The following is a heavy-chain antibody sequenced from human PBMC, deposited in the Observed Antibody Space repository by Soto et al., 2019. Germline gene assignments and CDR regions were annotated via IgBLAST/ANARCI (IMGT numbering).Heavy chain of an antibody. D-gene: IGHD3-22*01. V-gene: IGHV1-46*01. Sequence: ASVKVSCKASGYTFTSFHVHWVRQAPGQGLELMGIINPSRGTTSYAQKFQGRVTMTMDTSASTVYMEVSSLRSEDTAMYYCARDASGYYYGSFDYWGQGTLVTVST. CDR1: GYTFTSFH. CDR3: ARDASGYYYGSFDY. CDR2: INPSRGTT. J-gene: IGHJ4*02.